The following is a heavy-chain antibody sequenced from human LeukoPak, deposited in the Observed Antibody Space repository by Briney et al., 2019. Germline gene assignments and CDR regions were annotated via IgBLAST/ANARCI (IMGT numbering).Heavy chain of an antibody. Sequence: PGGSLRLSCAASGFTYSSYAMSSVRQAPGKGLEGVSALSGSGASTYYADSVKGRFTISRDNSKDTLYLQMNSLRAEDTAIYYCAKDIVVVPAATALWDYWGQGTLVTVSS. CDR1: GFTYSSYA. V-gene: IGHV3-23*01. J-gene: IGHJ4*02. CDR2: LSGSGAST. D-gene: IGHD2-2*01. CDR3: AKDIVVVPAATALWDY.